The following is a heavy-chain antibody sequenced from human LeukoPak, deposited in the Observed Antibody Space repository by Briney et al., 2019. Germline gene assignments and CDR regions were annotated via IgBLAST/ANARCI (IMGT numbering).Heavy chain of an antibody. J-gene: IGHJ4*02. D-gene: IGHD1-26*01. CDR1: GGSISSYY. V-gene: IGHV4-4*07. CDR3: AREGADSGSGFIDF. Sequence: PSETLSLTCTVSGGSISSYYWSWIRQPAGKGLEWIGRIYTSGSTNYNPSLKSRVAISVDTSKNQFSLKLSSVTAADTAVYYCAREGADSGSGFIDFWGQGTLVTVSS. CDR2: IYTSGST.